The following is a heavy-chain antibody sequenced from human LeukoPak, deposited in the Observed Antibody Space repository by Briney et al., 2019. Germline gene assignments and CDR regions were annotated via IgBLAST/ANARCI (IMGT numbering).Heavy chain of an antibody. CDR3: ARDPLYSSSSGAFDI. CDR1: GYTFTGYY. V-gene: IGHV1-2*02. J-gene: IGHJ3*02. Sequence: ASVKVSCKASGYTFTGYYMHWVRQAPGQGLEWMGWINPNSGGTNYAQKFQGRVTMTRDTSISTAYMELSRLRSDDTAVYYCARDPLYSSSSGAFDIWGQRTMVTVSS. D-gene: IGHD6-6*01. CDR2: INPNSGGT.